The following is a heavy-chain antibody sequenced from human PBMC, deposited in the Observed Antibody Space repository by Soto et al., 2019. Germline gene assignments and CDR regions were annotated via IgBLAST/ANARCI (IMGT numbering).Heavy chain of an antibody. Sequence: ASVKVSCKASGYTFTSYGISWVRQAPGQGLEWMGWITTYTGNTNYAQKLQGGVTMTTDTSTSTAYMELRSLRSDDTAVYYCARAVLRYFDWFPVGPPNGMDVWGQGITVTVSS. D-gene: IGHD3-9*01. CDR3: ARAVLRYFDWFPVGPPNGMDV. CDR2: ITTYTGNT. V-gene: IGHV1-18*04. CDR1: GYTFTSYG. J-gene: IGHJ6*02.